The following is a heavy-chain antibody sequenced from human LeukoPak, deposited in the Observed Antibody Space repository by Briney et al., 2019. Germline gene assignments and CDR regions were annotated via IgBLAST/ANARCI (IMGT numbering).Heavy chain of an antibody. Sequence: PSETLSLTCTVSGGSISSYYWSWIRQPPGKGLEWIGYIYYSGSTNYNPSLKSRVTISVDTSKNQFSLKLGSVTAADTAVYYCARGRSSSWYDYWGQGTLVTVSS. V-gene: IGHV4-59*01. D-gene: IGHD6-13*01. J-gene: IGHJ4*02. CDR3: ARGRSSSWYDY. CDR1: GGSISSYY. CDR2: IYYSGST.